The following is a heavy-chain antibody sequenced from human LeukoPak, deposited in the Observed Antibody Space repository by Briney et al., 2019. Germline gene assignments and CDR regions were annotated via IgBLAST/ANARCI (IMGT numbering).Heavy chain of an antibody. CDR1: GESFSAYY. Sequence: PSETLSLTCAVYGESFSAYYWSWIRQPPGKGLEWIGEINHSGSTNYNPSLKSRVTISVDTSKNQFSLKLSSATAADTAVYYCARDTYYFDSSGYYPFDYWGQGTLVTVSS. CDR2: INHSGST. V-gene: IGHV4-34*01. D-gene: IGHD3-22*01. CDR3: ARDTYYFDSSGYYPFDY. J-gene: IGHJ4*02.